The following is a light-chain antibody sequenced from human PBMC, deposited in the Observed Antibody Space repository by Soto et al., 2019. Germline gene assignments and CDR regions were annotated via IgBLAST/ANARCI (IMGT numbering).Light chain of an antibody. V-gene: IGLV2-11*01. Sequence: QSALTQPRSVSGSPGQSVTISCTGTSSDVGGYNYVSWYQQHPGKAPKLMIYDVSKRPSGVPDRFSGSKSGNTGSLTISGLQAENGADYYCCSYAGSYYVFGTGTKLTVL. J-gene: IGLJ1*01. CDR1: SSDVGGYNY. CDR2: DVS. CDR3: CSYAGSYYV.